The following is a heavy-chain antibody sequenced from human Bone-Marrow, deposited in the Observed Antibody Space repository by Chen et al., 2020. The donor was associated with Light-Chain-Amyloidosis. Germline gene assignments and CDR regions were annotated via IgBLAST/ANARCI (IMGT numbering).Heavy chain of an antibody. CDR1: GFHFSNAW. CDR2: IKSKTDGGTT. V-gene: IGHV3-15*01. CDR3: TTDGRNYGDYPPAYYYYGMDV. D-gene: IGHD4-17*01. Sequence: EVQLVASGGGLVKPGGSLRLSCAAHGFHFSNAWMSWDRQAPGKGLEWVGRIKSKTDGGTTDYAAPVKGRFTISRDDSKNTLYLQMNSLKTEDTAVYYCTTDGRNYGDYPPAYYYYGMDVWGQGTTVTVSS. J-gene: IGHJ6*02.